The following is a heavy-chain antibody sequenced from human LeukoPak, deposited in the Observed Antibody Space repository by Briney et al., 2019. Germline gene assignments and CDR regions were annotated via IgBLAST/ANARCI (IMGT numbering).Heavy chain of an antibody. Sequence: SQTLSLTCTVSGGSISSGDYYWSWIRQPPGKGLEWIGYIYYSGSTYYNPSLKSRVTISVDTSKNQFSLKLSSVTAADTAVYYCARHDYSNYYYGMDGWGQGTTVTVSS. J-gene: IGHJ6*02. CDR3: ARHDYSNYYYGMDG. CDR1: GGSISSGDYY. CDR2: IYYSGST. D-gene: IGHD4-11*01. V-gene: IGHV4-30-4*01.